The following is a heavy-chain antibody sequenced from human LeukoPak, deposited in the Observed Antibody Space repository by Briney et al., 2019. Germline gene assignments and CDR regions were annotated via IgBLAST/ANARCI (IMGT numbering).Heavy chain of an antibody. CDR2: IYYSGST. V-gene: IGHV4-39*01. D-gene: IGHD6-13*01. CDR1: GGSISSSSYY. Sequence: SETLSLTCTVSGGSISSSSYYWGWIRQPPGKGLEWIGSIYYSGSTYYNPSLKSRVTISVDTSKNQFSLKLSSVTAADTAVYYCARQVRAYSSSWYIYYYMDVWGKGTTVTVSS. CDR3: ARQVRAYSSSWYIYYYMDV. J-gene: IGHJ6*03.